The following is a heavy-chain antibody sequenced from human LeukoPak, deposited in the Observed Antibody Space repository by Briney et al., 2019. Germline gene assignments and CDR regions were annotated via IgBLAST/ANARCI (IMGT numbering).Heavy chain of an antibody. D-gene: IGHD3-22*01. J-gene: IGHJ3*02. Sequence: PGGSLRLSCAASGFTFSRYWMWWVRQAPGKGLQGVANIKNDGSEEYYVDSVKGRFTISRDNARNSLFLQMNSLTVEDTAVYYCARDHDSNGYYSSMGIWGQGTMVAVSS. CDR2: IKNDGSEE. V-gene: IGHV3-7*01. CDR3: ARDHDSNGYYSSMGI. CDR1: GFTFSRYW.